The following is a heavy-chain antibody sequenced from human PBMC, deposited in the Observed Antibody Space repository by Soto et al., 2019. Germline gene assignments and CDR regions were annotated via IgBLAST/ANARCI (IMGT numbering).Heavy chain of an antibody. J-gene: IGHJ6*02. Sequence: QITLKESGPTLVKPTQTLTLTCSFSGFSLSTTGVGVGWIRQPPGKALEWLALIYWDDDKRYNPSLNSRLTITQDTSKNQVVLAMTTMDPVDTATYYCVQSRCGGDCLQSYSSHSYYGLDVWGQGTTVTVSS. CDR3: VQSRCGGDCLQSYSSHSYYGLDV. CDR2: IYWDDDK. V-gene: IGHV2-5*02. CDR1: GFSLSTTGVG. D-gene: IGHD2-21*02.